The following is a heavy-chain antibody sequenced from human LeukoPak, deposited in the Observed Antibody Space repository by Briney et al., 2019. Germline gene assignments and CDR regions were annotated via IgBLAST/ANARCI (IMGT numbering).Heavy chain of an antibody. J-gene: IGHJ4*02. V-gene: IGHV4-39*01. Sequence: PSETLSRTCTVSGDSISSARYYWGWIRQPPGKGLEWIGSIYYAGSTYYNPSLKSRVTISVDASKTQFSLKLSSVTAADTAVYYCARQLSRSRWYYFDHWGQGTLVTVSS. CDR3: ARQLSRSRWYYFDH. CDR1: GDSISSARYY. D-gene: IGHD6-13*01. CDR2: IYYAGST.